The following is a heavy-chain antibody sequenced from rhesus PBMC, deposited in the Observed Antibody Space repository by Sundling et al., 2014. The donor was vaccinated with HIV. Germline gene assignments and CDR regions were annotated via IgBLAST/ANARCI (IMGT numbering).Heavy chain of an antibody. CDR1: GGSINSSNW. CDR3: ARDGYCTGSGCFPFDY. J-gene: IGHJ4*01. V-gene: IGHV4-93*01. Sequence: QVQLQESGPAVVKPSETLSLTCAVSGGSINSSNWWSWIRQSPGKGLEWVGSVYGSGGSTEYNPSLKSRVTISKDTSKNQFSLKLSSVTAADTAVYYCARDGYCTGSGCFPFDYWGQGVLVTVSS. D-gene: IGHD2-21*01. CDR2: VYGSGGST.